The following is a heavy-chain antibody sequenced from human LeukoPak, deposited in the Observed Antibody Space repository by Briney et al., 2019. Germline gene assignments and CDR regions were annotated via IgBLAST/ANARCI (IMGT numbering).Heavy chain of an antibody. CDR2: ISYDGSNK. Sequence: PGGSLRLSCAASGFAFSSYAMHWVRQAPGKGLEWVAVISYDGSNKYYAASVKGRFTISRDNGENSLYLQMNSLRAEDTAVYYCARMSGSRLPGNWGQGTLVTVSS. D-gene: IGHD3-3*01. J-gene: IGHJ4*02. CDR3: ARMSGSRLPGN. CDR1: GFAFSSYA. V-gene: IGHV3-30-3*01.